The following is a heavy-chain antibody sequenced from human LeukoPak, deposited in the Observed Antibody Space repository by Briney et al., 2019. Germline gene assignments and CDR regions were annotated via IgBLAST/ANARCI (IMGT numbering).Heavy chain of an antibody. CDR3: ARATSTVTTGRAFDI. CDR1: GGSISSYY. CDR2: IYYSRST. V-gene: IGHV4-59*01. Sequence: SETLSLTCSVSGGSISSYYWSWIRQPPGKGPEWIGYIYYSRSTNYNPSLKSRVTISVDTSKNQFSLKLSSVTAADTAVYYCARATSTVTTGRAFDIWGQGTMVTVSS. J-gene: IGHJ3*02. D-gene: IGHD4-17*01.